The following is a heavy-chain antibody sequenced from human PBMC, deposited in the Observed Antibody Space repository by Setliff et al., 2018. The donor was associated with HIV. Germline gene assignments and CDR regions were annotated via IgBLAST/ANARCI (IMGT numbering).Heavy chain of an antibody. Sequence: SETLSLTCTVSGGSISTYYWSWIRQPPGKGLEWIGSIYFTGSSDNNPSLKSRVTLSVDTSKHRFSVKLSSVTAADTAVYYCARVQMAYAAFDVWGQGTMVTVSS. J-gene: IGHJ3*01. CDR1: GGSISTYY. V-gene: IGHV4-59*01. CDR2: IYFTGSS. D-gene: IGHD4-17*01. CDR3: ARVQMAYAAFDV.